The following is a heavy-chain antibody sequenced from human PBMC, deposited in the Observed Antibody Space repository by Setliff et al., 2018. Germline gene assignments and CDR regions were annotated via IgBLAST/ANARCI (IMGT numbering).Heavy chain of an antibody. CDR3: ARDVTGSHSGRLDS. V-gene: IGHV1-46*01. CDR1: GYTLSRHY. D-gene: IGHD1-26*01. Sequence: ASVKVSCKATGYTLSRHYMHWARQAPGQGLEWMGIINPGGGSASIVQKFQGRVTMTTDTSTSIVYMELRVLRSEDTAVYYCARDVTGSHSGRLDSWGQGTLVTVSS. CDR2: INPGGGSA. J-gene: IGHJ4*02.